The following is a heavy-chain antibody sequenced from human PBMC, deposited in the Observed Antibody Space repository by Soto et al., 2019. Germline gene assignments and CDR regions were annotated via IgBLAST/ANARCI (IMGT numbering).Heavy chain of an antibody. CDR2: ISGSGGNT. CDR1: GFTFASYT. J-gene: IGHJ4*02. V-gene: IGHV3-23*01. D-gene: IGHD1-1*01. Sequence: VGSLRLSCSASGFTFASYTMNWVRQAPGKGLECVSSISGSGGNTYYADSVKGRFTISRDNSKNTLYLQMTSLRVDDTAVYYCAKRGVYKPDYWGQGTLVTVS. CDR3: AKRGVYKPDY.